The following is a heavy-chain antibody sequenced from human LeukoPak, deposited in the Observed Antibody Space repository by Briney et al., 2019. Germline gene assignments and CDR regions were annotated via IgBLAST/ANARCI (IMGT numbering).Heavy chain of an antibody. Sequence: GGSLTLSCEDSGFTFRSYEMNWVRQAPGKGLEWIAYLSSSGSAFSYADSVKGRFTIARDDAKNLLYLDMNSLRAEDTAVYYCARGHTAVTRHFDFWGQGTLVTVSS. J-gene: IGHJ4*02. V-gene: IGHV3-48*03. CDR2: LSSSGSAF. CDR3: ARGHTAVTRHFDF. D-gene: IGHD4-17*01. CDR1: GFTFRSYE.